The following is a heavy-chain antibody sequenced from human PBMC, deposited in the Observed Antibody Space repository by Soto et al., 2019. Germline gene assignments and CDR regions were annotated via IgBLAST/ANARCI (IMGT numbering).Heavy chain of an antibody. CDR1: GFTFSSYT. D-gene: IGHD5-18*01. Sequence: GSLRLSCAASGFTFSSYTMHWVRQAPGKGLEWVAVISFDGTIIYYADSVKGRFTISRDNSKSTLYLEMNSLRVEDTALYYCVRRIQLSALDYWGQGALVTVSS. CDR2: ISFDGTII. V-gene: IGHV3-30-3*01. CDR3: VRRIQLSALDY. J-gene: IGHJ4*02.